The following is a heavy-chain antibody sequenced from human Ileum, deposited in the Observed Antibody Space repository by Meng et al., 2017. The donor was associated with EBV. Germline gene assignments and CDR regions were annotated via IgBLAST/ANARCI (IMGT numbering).Heavy chain of an antibody. CDR1: GFSLNTSGVG. CDR2: VYWDDDK. Sequence: QITLKESGPTLVKPTQTLTLTCIFSGFSLNTSGVGVGWIRQPPGKALEWLALVYWDDDKRYSPSLERRLTITKDTSKNQVVLTMTNMDPLDTATYYCAHEEDWRIDYWGQGTLVTV. V-gene: IGHV2-5*02. D-gene: IGHD3/OR15-3a*01. J-gene: IGHJ4*02. CDR3: AHEEDWRIDY.